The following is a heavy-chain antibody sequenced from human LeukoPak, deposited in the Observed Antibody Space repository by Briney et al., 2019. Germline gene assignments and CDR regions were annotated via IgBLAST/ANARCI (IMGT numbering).Heavy chain of an antibody. CDR1: GGSFSGYY. D-gene: IGHD1-26*01. CDR3: ASGSSEYYYYYGMDV. CDR2: ISSSGSTI. V-gene: IGHV3-11*01. Sequence: LSLTCAVYGGSFSGYYWSWIRQAPGKGLEWVSYISSSGSTIYYADSVKGRFTISRDNAKNSLYLQMNSLRAEDTAVYYCASGSSEYYYYYGMDVWGQGTTVTVSS. J-gene: IGHJ6*02.